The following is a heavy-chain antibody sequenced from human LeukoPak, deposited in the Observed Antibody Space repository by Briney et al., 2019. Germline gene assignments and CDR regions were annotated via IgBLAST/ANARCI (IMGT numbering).Heavy chain of an antibody. D-gene: IGHD1-26*01. CDR2: IKQDGSEK. CDR3: AISPASGNHYGY. J-gene: IGHJ4*02. V-gene: IGHV3-7*03. Sequence: GGSLRLSCAASGFTFSSYWMSWVRQDPGKGLEWVANIKQDGSEKYYVDSVKGRFTISRDNAKNSLYLQMNSLRAEDMTVYYCAISPASGNHYGYWGQGTLVTVSS. CDR1: GFTFSSYW.